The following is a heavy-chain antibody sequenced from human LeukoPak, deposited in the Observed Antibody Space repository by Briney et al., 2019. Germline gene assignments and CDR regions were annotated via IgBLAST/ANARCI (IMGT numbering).Heavy chain of an antibody. CDR3: ARDLGSYSSGWYMGFDY. Sequence: GGSLRLSCAASGFTFTTYWMGWVRQAPGKGLEWVANIKQDGSEQYYVDSVKGRFTISRDNAKNSLSLQMNSLRAEDTAIYYCARDLGSYSSGWYMGFDYWGQGTLVTVSS. D-gene: IGHD6-19*01. V-gene: IGHV3-7*01. J-gene: IGHJ4*02. CDR1: GFTFTTYW. CDR2: IKQDGSEQ.